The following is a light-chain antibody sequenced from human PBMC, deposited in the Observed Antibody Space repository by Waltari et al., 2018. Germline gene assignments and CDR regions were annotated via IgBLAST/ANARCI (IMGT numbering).Light chain of an antibody. CDR2: GAS. CDR1: QSVSSSY. Sequence: ENVLTQSPGTLSLSPGEGATLSCRASQSVSSSYLAWYQQKPGQAPRLLIYGASSMATGIPDRFSGSGSGTDFTLTISRLEPEDFAVYYCQQYGSSLYTFGQGTKLEI. J-gene: IGKJ2*01. V-gene: IGKV3-20*01. CDR3: QQYGSSLYT.